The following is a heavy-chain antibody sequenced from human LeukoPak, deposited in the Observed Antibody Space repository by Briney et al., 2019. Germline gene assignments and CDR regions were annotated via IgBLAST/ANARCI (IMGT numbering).Heavy chain of an antibody. J-gene: IGHJ4*02. Sequence: PSETLSLTCTVSGGSISSGSYYLSWIRRPAGKGLEWIGRMFTSENINYDPSLKSRATMSVDTSKNQFSLKLSSVTAADTAVYYCARDERGIAAAGAVWGQGTLVTVSS. D-gene: IGHD6-13*01. CDR1: GGSISSGSYY. CDR3: ARDERGIAAAGAV. V-gene: IGHV4-61*02. CDR2: MFTSENI.